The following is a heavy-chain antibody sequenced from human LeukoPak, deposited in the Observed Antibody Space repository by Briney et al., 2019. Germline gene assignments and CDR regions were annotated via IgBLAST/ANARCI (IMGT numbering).Heavy chain of an antibody. J-gene: IGHJ4*02. D-gene: IGHD3/OR15-3a*01. V-gene: IGHV3-33*08. CDR3: ARDLDTEAGSFDY. Sequence: GGSLRLSCAASGFTFSNYAMSWVRQAPGKGLEWVAVVWYDGSNKYYADSVKGRFTISRDNSKNTLDLQMNSLRAEDTAVYYCARDLDTEAGSFDYWGQGTLVTVSS. CDR1: GFTFSNYA. CDR2: VWYDGSNK.